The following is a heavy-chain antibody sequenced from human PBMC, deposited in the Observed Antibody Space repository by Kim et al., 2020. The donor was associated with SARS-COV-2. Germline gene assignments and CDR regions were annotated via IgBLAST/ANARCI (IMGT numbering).Heavy chain of an antibody. CDR3: ARLFDCSGGSCYYSWFDP. Sequence: GESLKISCKGSGYSFTSYWISWVRQMPGKGLEWMGRIDPSDSYTNYSPSFQGHVTIPADRSISTAYLQWSSLKASDTAMYYCARLFDCSGGSCYYSWFDPWGQGTLVTVSS. CDR2: IDPSDSYT. D-gene: IGHD2-15*01. V-gene: IGHV5-10-1*01. J-gene: IGHJ5*02. CDR1: GYSFTSYW.